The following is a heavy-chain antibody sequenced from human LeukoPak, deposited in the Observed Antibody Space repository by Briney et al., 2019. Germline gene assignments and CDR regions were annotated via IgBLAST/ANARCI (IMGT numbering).Heavy chain of an antibody. Sequence: SETLSLTCAVYGGSFSGYYWSWIRQPPGKGLEWIGEINHSGSTNYNPSLKSRVTISVDTSKNQFSLKLSSVTAADTAVYYCARDGHSSSHVMDVWGKGTTVTVSS. CDR2: INHSGST. D-gene: IGHD6-6*01. J-gene: IGHJ6*04. CDR3: ARDGHSSSHVMDV. V-gene: IGHV4-34*01. CDR1: GGSFSGYY.